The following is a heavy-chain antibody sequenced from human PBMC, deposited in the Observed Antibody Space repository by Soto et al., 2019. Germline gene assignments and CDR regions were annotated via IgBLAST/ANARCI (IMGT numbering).Heavy chain of an antibody. J-gene: IGHJ4*02. CDR1: GFTFSSYA. Sequence: ESGGGVVQPGRSLRLSCAASGFTFSSYAMHWVRQAPGKGLDWVAVTSYDGNNRYYADSVKGRFTISRDNSKNTLYLQMNSLKAEDTALYYCARDRATDAAMISGAFDYCGQGSLVTVSS. V-gene: IGHV3-30-3*01. CDR2: TSYDGNNR. CDR3: ARDRATDAAMISGAFDY. D-gene: IGHD5-18*01.